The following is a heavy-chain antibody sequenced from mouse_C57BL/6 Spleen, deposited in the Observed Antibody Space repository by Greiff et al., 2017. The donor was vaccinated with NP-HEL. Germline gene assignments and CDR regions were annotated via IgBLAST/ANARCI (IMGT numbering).Heavy chain of an antibody. CDR1: GFTFSNYW. J-gene: IGHJ4*01. CDR2: IRLKSDNYAT. CDR3: TSTTVVADYAMDY. Sequence: EVKLMESGGGLVQPGGSMKLSCVASGFTFSNYWMNWVRQSPEKGLEWVAQIRLKSDNYATHYAESVKGRFTISRDDSKSSVYLQMNNLRAEDTGIYYCTSTTVVADYAMDYWGQGTSVTVSS. V-gene: IGHV6-3*01. D-gene: IGHD1-1*01.